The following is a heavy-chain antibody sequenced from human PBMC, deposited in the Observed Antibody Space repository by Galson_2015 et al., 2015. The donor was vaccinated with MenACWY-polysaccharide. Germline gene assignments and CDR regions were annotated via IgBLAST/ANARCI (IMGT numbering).Heavy chain of an antibody. CDR1: GFTFSSYG. CDR2: IWYDGSNK. Sequence: SLRLSCAASGFTFSSYGMHWVRQAPGKGLEWVAVIWYDGSNKYYADSVKGRFTISRDNSKNTLYLQMNSLRAEDTAVYYCASFGSGNRAFDIWGQGTMVTVSS. D-gene: IGHD3-10*01. V-gene: IGHV3-33*01. J-gene: IGHJ3*02. CDR3: ASFGSGNRAFDI.